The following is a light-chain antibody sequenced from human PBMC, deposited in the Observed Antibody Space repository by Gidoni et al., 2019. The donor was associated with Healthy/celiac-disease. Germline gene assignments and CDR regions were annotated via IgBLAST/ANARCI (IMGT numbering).Light chain of an antibody. CDR3: CSYAGSYSYV. V-gene: IGLV2-11*01. CDR1: SSDVGGYNY. CDR2: DVS. J-gene: IGLJ1*01. Sequence: QSALPQPSSVSGFPGQSVTISCTGTSSDVGGYNYVSWYQQHPGKAPKHMIYDVSKRPSGVPDRFSGSKSGNTASLTISGLQAEDEADYYCCSYAGSYSYVFGTGTKVTVL.